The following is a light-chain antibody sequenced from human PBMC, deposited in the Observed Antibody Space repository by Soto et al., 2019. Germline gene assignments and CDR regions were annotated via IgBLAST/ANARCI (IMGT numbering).Light chain of an antibody. CDR2: SAS. J-gene: IGKJ2*01. CDR1: QSVSSSD. CDR3: QQYDT. Sequence: IVLTQSPGTLSLSPGERATLSCRASQSVSSSDLAWYQQKPGQAPRLLIYSASSRATGIPDRFSGSGSGTDFTITISRLEHEDFAVYYCQQYDTFGQGTKLEIK. V-gene: IGKV3-20*01.